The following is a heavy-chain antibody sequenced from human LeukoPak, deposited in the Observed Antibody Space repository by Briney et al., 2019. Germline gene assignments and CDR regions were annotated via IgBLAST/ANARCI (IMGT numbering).Heavy chain of an antibody. CDR2: ISGSGGST. CDR3: AKDQTVTAIPPLDY. D-gene: IGHD4-17*01. V-gene: IGHV3-23*01. CDR1: GFTFSSYA. J-gene: IGHJ4*02. Sequence: GGSLRLSCAASGFTFSSYAMSWVRQAPGKGLEWVSAISGSGGSTYYADSVKGRFTISRDNSKNTLYLRMNSLRAEDTAVYYCAKDQTVTAIPPLDYWGQGTLVTVSS.